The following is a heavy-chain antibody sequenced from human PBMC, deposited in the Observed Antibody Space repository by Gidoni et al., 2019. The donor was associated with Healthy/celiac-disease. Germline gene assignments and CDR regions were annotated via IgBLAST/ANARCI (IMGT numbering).Heavy chain of an antibody. V-gene: IGHV3-9*01. CDR3: AKDFLWFGELFDAFDI. CDR1: GFTFDDYS. D-gene: IGHD3-10*01. J-gene: IGHJ3*02. CDR2: ISGNSGSI. Sequence: DVQLVESGGGLVQPGRSLRLSCAASGFTFDDYSMHWVRQAPGKGLEWVSGISGNSGSIGYADSVKGRFTIARDNAKNSLYLQMNSLRAEDTALYYCAKDFLWFGELFDAFDIWGQGTMVTVSS.